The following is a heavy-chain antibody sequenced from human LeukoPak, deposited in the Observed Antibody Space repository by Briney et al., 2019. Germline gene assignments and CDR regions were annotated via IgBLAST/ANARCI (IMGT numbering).Heavy chain of an antibody. D-gene: IGHD3-22*01. V-gene: IGHV3-23*01. CDR3: ARTYYYDSSGYPPGIY. CDR2: ISGSGGST. J-gene: IGHJ4*02. CDR1: GFTFSSYA. Sequence: GGSLRLSCAASGFTFSSYAMSWVRQAPGKGLEWVSVISGSGGSTYYADSVKGRFTISRDNSKNTLYLQMNSLRAEDTAVYYCARTYYYDSSGYPPGIYWGQGTLVTVSS.